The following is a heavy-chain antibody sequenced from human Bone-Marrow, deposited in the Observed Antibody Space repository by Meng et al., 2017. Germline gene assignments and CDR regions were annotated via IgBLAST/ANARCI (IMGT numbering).Heavy chain of an antibody. J-gene: IGHJ4*02. D-gene: IGHD3-10*01. Sequence: GESLKISCAASGFTFSSYAMHWVRQAPGKGLEWVAVISYDGSNKYYADSVKGRFTISRDNSKNTLYLQMNSLRAEDTAVYYCARVMGITMVRGEIDYWARGPL. CDR3: ARVMGITMVRGEIDY. V-gene: IGHV3-30*01. CDR1: GFTFSSYA. CDR2: ISYDGSNK.